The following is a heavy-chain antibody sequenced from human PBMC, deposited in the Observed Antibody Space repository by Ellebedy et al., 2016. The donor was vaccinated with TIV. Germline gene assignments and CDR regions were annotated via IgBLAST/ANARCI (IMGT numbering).Heavy chain of an antibody. D-gene: IGHD3-10*01. CDR1: GYSFTSYW. J-gene: IGHJ6*02. V-gene: IGHV5-51*01. CDR2: IYPGDSVT. CDR3: VRTITYDYYGLDV. Sequence: PGGSLRLSCKGSGYSFTSYWIGWVRQMPGKGLEWMGIIYPGDSVTIYSPSFQGQVTISADKSISTAYLQWSSLKASDTAMYYCVRTITYDYYGLDVWGQGTTVTVSS.